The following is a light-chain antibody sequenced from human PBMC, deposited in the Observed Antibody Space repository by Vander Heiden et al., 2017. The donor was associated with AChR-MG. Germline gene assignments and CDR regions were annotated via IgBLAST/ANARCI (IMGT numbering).Light chain of an antibody. CDR1: SSNIGAGYD. CDR2: GNS. Sequence: HSVLTQPPHVFRAPGPGVTISCTGSSSNIGAGYDVHWYQQLPGTAPKLLIYGNSNRPSGVPDRFSGSKSGTSASLAITGLQAEDEADYYCQSYDSSLSVVFGGGTKLTVL. J-gene: IGLJ2*01. CDR3: QSYDSSLSVV. V-gene: IGLV1-40*01.